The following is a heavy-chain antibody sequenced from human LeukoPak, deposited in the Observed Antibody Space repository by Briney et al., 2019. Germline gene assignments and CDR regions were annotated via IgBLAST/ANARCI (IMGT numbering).Heavy chain of an antibody. D-gene: IGHD3-22*01. CDR3: ARDDRTHDAFDI. V-gene: IGHV3-74*01. J-gene: IGHJ3*02. CDR1: GFTFSSYW. CDR2: INSDGSST. Sequence: GGSLRLSCAASGFTFSSYWMRWVRHAPGKGLGWVSRINSDGSSTSYADSVKGRFTISRDNAKNTLYLQMNSLRAEDTAVYYCARDDRTHDAFDIWGQGTMVTVSS.